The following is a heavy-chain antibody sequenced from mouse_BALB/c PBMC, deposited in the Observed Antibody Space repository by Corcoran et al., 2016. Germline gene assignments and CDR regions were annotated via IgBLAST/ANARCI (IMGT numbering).Heavy chain of an antibody. CDR3: ARSGDYARFSY. J-gene: IGHJ3*01. D-gene: IGHD2-4*01. CDR1: GYTFSSYW. CDR2: MLPGSGST. Sequence: QVQLQQSGAELMQPGASVKISCKATGYTFSSYWIEWVKQRPGHGLEVIGEMLPGSGSTNYNEKFKGKATFTADTSSNTAYMQLSSLTSEDSAVYYCARSGDYARFSYWGQWTLVTVSA. V-gene: IGHV1-9*01.